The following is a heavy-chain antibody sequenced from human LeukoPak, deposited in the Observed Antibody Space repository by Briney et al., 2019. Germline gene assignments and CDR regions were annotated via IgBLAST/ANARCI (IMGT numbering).Heavy chain of an antibody. D-gene: IGHD4-23*01. J-gene: IGHJ5*02. CDR2: IYYSGST. Sequence: SETLSLTCTVSGGSISSYYWSWIRQPPGKGLEWIGYIYYSGSTNYNPSLKSRVTISVDTSRNQFSLKLSSVTAADTAVYYCARDYGGNPTGFDPWGQGTLVTVSS. CDR1: GGSISSYY. V-gene: IGHV4-59*01. CDR3: ARDYGGNPTGFDP.